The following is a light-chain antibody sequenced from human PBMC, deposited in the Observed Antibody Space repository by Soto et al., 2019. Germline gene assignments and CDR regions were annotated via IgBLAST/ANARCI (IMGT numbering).Light chain of an antibody. CDR1: QSIKNR. Sequence: SQMTQSPAALSASKEDRVTITRRASQSIKNRLAWSQLRPGEAPKLLIYKASTLESGVPSRFSGMGSETGFTLTISCVLPDDVATHHCQQYNIYSQFTFGPGTKVDIK. V-gene: IGKV1-5*03. CDR2: KAS. CDR3: QQYNIYSQFT. J-gene: IGKJ3*01.